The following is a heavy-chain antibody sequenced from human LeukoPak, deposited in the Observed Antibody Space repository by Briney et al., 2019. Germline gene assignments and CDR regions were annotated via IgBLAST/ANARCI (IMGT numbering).Heavy chain of an antibody. Sequence: HPGGSLRLSCAASRFTFSSYAMSWVRQAPGKGLEWVSAISGSGGSTYYADSVKGRFSISRDNSKNTLYLQMNSLRAEDSAVYYCARYCTFRTSSGTKFDSWGQGTLVTVSS. CDR3: ARYCTFRTSSGTKFDS. V-gene: IGHV3-23*01. D-gene: IGHD1-1*01. CDR2: ISGSGGST. J-gene: IGHJ4*02. CDR1: RFTFSSYA.